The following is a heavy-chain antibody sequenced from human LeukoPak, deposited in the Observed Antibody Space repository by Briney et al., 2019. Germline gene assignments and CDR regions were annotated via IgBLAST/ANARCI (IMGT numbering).Heavy chain of an antibody. V-gene: IGHV3-11*01. CDR3: AIESWELLDNWFDP. CDR1: GFTFSDYY. Sequence: GGSLRLFCAASGFTFSDYYMSWLRQAPGKGLEWVSYISSSGSTIYYADSVKGRFTISRDNAKNSLYLQMNSLRAEDTAVYYCAIESWELLDNWFDPWGQGPRSPSPQ. D-gene: IGHD1-26*01. J-gene: IGHJ5*02. CDR2: ISSSGSTI.